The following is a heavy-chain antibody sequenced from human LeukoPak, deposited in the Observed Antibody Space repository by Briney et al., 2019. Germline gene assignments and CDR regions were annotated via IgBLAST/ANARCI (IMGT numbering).Heavy chain of an antibody. V-gene: IGHV1-46*01. CDR2: INPSGGST. CDR3: ARTHNPTKRGRSQILYNWFDP. D-gene: IGHD2-15*01. J-gene: IGHJ5*02. CDR1: GYTFTSYY. Sequence: GASVKVSCKASGYTFTSYYMHWVRQAPGQGLEWMGIINPSGGSTSYAQKFQGRVTMTRDTSISTAYMELSRLRSDDTAVYYCARTHNPTKRGRSQILYNWFDPWGQGTLVTVSS.